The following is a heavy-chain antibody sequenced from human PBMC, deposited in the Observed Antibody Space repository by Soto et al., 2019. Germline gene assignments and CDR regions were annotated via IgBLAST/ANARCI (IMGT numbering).Heavy chain of an antibody. CDR1: GCTFSSYG. Sequence: GSLRLSCAASGCTFSSYGMHWVRQAPGKGLEWVAVIWYDGSNKYYADSVKGRFTISRDNSKNTLYLQMNSLRAEDTAVYYCATTLQGGRFLEWLLSPFDYWGQGTLVTVSS. CDR3: ATTLQGGRFLEWLLSPFDY. D-gene: IGHD3-3*01. CDR2: IWYDGSNK. V-gene: IGHV3-33*01. J-gene: IGHJ4*02.